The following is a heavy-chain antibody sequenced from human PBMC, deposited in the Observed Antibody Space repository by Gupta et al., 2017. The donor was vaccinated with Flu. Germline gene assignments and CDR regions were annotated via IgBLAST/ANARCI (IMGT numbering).Heavy chain of an antibody. CDR2: VNEYGSRT. J-gene: IGHJ4*02. Sequence: VQLVESGGGSLQPGGSMTLSCTASRYSVRSYWMHGVRQSPGKGLVWVARVNEYGSRTDYAVSVKGRFTISRDNAKDTLFLQMNSLRDDDSAVYYCARVISCRDDYWGQGILVSVSS. V-gene: IGHV3-74*01. CDR1: RYSVRSYW. CDR3: ARVISCRDDY.